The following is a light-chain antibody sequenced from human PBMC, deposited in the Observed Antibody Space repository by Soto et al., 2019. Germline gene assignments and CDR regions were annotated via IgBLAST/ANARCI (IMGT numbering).Light chain of an antibody. Sequence: EIVMTQSPATLSVSPGERATLSCRASQSVSNNLTWYQQKPGQPPRLLIYGASTRATGVPGRFSGSGAGTDFTLTITSLQSEDFGVYFCQQYKDWPTTFGQGTKVDIK. J-gene: IGKJ1*01. CDR2: GAS. V-gene: IGKV3-15*01. CDR1: QSVSNN. CDR3: QQYKDWPTT.